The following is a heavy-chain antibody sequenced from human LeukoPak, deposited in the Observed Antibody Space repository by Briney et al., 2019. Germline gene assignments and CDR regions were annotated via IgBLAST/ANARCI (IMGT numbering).Heavy chain of an antibody. CDR2: INPNSGST. V-gene: IGHV1-2*02. Sequence: ASVKVSCKASGYTFTGYYMHWVRQAPGQGLEWMGWINPNSGSTNYAQKFQGRVTMTRDTSISTAFMDLSRLRSDDTAVYYCARRGNYGDCFDYWGQGTLVTVSS. D-gene: IGHD4-17*01. CDR3: ARRGNYGDCFDY. CDR1: GYTFTGYY. J-gene: IGHJ4*02.